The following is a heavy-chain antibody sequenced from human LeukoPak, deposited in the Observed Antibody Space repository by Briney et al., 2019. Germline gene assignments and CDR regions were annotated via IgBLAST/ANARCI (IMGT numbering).Heavy chain of an antibody. CDR3: ARDGGSSWYHTYSYYYYYYMDV. Sequence: ASVKVSCKASGYTFTGYYMHWVRQAPGQGLEWMGWINPNSGDTNYAQNFQGRVTMTRDTSISTAYMELSRLRSDDTAVYYCARDGGSSWYHTYSYYYYYYMDVWGKGTTVTVSS. D-gene: IGHD6-13*01. V-gene: IGHV1-2*02. J-gene: IGHJ6*03. CDR2: INPNSGDT. CDR1: GYTFTGYY.